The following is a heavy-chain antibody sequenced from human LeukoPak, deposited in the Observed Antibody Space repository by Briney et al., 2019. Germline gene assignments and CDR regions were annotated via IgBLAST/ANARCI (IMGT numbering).Heavy chain of an antibody. CDR2: INHSGST. CDR3: ARAARTFSDSDYYYYYMDV. Sequence: SETLSLTCAVYGGSFSGYYWSWIRQPPAKGLEWIGEINHSGSTNYNPSLKSRVTISVDTSKNQFSLKLSSVTAADTAVYYCARAARTFSDSDYYYYYMDVWGKGTTVTVSS. V-gene: IGHV4-34*01. J-gene: IGHJ6*03. CDR1: GGSFSGYY. D-gene: IGHD6-6*01.